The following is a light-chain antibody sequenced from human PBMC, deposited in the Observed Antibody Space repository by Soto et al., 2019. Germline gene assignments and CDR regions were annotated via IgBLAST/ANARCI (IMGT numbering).Light chain of an antibody. Sequence: DIVMTQSPDSLAVSLGERATINCKSSQSVLYSSDNKNYLAWYQQKPGQPPKLLIYWASTRDSGVPDRFSGSGSGADFTLTISSLQAEDGAVYYRQQHYSTLTFGGGTKVEIK. V-gene: IGKV4-1*01. CDR3: QQHYSTLT. CDR2: WAS. CDR1: QSVLYSSDNKNY. J-gene: IGKJ4*01.